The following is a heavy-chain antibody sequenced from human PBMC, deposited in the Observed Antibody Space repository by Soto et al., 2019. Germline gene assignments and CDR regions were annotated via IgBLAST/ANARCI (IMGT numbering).Heavy chain of an antibody. J-gene: IGHJ2*01. V-gene: IGHV3-30-3*01. CDR3: ARWPHKWELYWYFDL. CDR2: ISYDGSNK. Sequence: QVQLVESGGGVVQPGRSLRLSCAASGFTFSSYAMHWVRQAPGKGLEWVAVISYDGSNKYYADSVKGRFTISRDNSKNTLYLQMNSVRAEDRGVYYCARWPHKWELYWYFDLWGRGTLVTVSS. CDR1: GFTFSSYA. D-gene: IGHD1-26*01.